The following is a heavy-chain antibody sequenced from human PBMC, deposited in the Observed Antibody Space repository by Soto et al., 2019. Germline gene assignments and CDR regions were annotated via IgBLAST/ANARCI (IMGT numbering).Heavy chain of an antibody. D-gene: IGHD6-19*01. V-gene: IGHV1-2*02. CDR1: GYTFTGYY. CDR3: ARSESSSGWYDY. J-gene: IGHJ4*02. Sequence: SVKVSCKASGYTFTGYYMHWVRQAPGQGLEWMGWINPNSGGTNYAQKFQGRVTMTRDTSISTAYMELSRLTSDDTAVYYCARSESSSGWYDYWGQGTLVTVSS. CDR2: INPNSGGT.